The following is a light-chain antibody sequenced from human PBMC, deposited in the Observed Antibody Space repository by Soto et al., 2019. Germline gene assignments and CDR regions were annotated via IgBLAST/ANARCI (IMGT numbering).Light chain of an antibody. J-gene: IGKJ1*01. Sequence: EIVMTRFPATLSVSPGQRATLSCRASQSVSSTYLAWYQQKPGQAPRPLIYDTSRRATGIPDRFSGSGSGTDFSLTISRLEPEDFAVYYCQQFAGSPWTFGQGTKVDIK. CDR3: QQFAGSPWT. CDR1: QSVSSTY. V-gene: IGKV3-20*01. CDR2: DTS.